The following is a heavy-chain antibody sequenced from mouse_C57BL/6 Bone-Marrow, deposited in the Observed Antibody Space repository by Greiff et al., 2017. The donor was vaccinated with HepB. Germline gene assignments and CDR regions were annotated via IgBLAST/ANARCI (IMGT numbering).Heavy chain of an antibody. V-gene: IGHV14-4*01. J-gene: IGHJ4*01. CDR3: TPYYYGSRGYAMDY. CDR2: IDPENGDT. Sequence: VQLQQSGAELVRPGASVKLSCTASGFNIKDDYMHWVKQRPEQGLEWIGWIDPENGDTEYASKFQGKATITADTSSSTAYLQLSSLTSEDTAVYYCTPYYYGSRGYAMDYWGQGTSVTVSS. D-gene: IGHD1-1*01. CDR1: GFNIKDDY.